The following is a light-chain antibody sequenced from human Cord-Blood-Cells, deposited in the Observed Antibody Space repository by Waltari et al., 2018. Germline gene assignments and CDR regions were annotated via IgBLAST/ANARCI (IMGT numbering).Light chain of an antibody. Sequence: QSALTQPASVSGSPGQSITISCTGPSSDVGSYNLVSWYQQHPGKAPKLMIYEGSKRPSGVSNRFSGSKSGNTASLTIAGLHAEDEADYYCCSYAGSSTWVFGGGTKLTVL. CDR1: SSDVGSYNL. J-gene: IGLJ3*02. V-gene: IGLV2-23*01. CDR2: EGS. CDR3: CSYAGSSTWV.